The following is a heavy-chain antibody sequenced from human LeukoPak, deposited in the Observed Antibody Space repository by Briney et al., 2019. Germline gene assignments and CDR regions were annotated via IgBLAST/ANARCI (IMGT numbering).Heavy chain of an antibody. CDR2: ISYDGSNK. J-gene: IGHJ4*02. CDR1: GFTFSSYA. V-gene: IGHV3-30-3*01. CDR3: ARVQDDYGDYPED. D-gene: IGHD4-17*01. Sequence: GESLRLSCAAFGFTFSSYAMHWVRQAPGKGLEWVAVISYDGSNKYYADSVKGRFTISRDNSKNTLYLQMNSLRAEDTAVYYCARVQDDYGDYPEDWGQGTLVTVSS.